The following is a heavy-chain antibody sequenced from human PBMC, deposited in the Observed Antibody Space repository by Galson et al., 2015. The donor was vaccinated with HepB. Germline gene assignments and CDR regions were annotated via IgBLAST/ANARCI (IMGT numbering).Heavy chain of an antibody. D-gene: IGHD3-10*01. CDR1: GNIVTGYY. CDR2: MNPILGGA. CDR3: VSHQLRPSFGSD. V-gene: IGHV1-2*06. J-gene: IGHJ4*02. Sequence: SVKVSCKASGNIVTGYYIHWMRQAPGQGLEWMGRMNPILGGANYAQKFQGRVIMTSDTSISTAYMELSSLRSDDTAKYYCVSHQLRPSFGSDWGQGSLVVVSS.